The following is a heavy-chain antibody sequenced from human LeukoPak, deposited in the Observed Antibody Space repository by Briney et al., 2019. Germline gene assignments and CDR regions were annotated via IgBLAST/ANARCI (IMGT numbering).Heavy chain of an antibody. D-gene: IGHD6-19*01. V-gene: IGHV3-49*03. Sequence: PGGSLRLSCTASGFTFGDYAMSWFRQAPGKGLEWVGFIRSKAYGGTTEYAASVKGRFTISRDDSKSIAYLQMNSLKTEDTAVYYCTRDGSSGCNDYWGQGTLVTASS. CDR1: GFTFGDYA. J-gene: IGHJ4*02. CDR3: TRDGSSGCNDY. CDR2: IRSKAYGGTT.